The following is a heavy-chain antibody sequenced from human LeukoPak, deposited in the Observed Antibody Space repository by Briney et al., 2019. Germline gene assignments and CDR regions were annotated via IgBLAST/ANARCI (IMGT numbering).Heavy chain of an antibody. CDR2: ISWNSGSI. J-gene: IGHJ4*02. CDR1: GFTFSTYG. CDR3: ATSSSRLSYYFDY. Sequence: GGTLRLACAASGFTFSTYGMSWVRQAPGKGLEWVSGISWNSGSIGYADSVKGRFTISRDNAKNSLYLQMNSLRAEDMALYYCATSSSRLSYYFDYWGQGTLVTVSS. D-gene: IGHD6-6*01. V-gene: IGHV3-9*03.